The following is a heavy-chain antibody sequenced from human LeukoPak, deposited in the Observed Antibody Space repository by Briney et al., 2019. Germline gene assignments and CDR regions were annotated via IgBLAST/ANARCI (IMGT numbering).Heavy chain of an antibody. J-gene: IGHJ4*02. CDR1: GGTFSSYA. Sequence: ASVKVSCKASGGTFSSYAISWVRQAPGQGLEWMGRIIPILGIANYAQKFQGRVTITADKSTSTAYMELSSLRSEDTAVYYCARVLGSERPFDYWGQGTLVTVSS. CDR3: ARVLGSERPFDY. D-gene: IGHD3-10*01. CDR2: IIPILGIA. V-gene: IGHV1-69*04.